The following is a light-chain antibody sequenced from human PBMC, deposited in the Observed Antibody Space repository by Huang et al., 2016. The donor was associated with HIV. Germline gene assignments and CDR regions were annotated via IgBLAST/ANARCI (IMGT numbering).Light chain of an antibody. CDR2: TAS. J-gene: IGKJ1*01. CDR1: QGISSL. CDR3: QQANSFPRT. V-gene: IGKV1-12*01. Sequence: DIQMTQSPSSVSASVGDRVTITCRASQGISSLLSWYQQKPGKAPNLLVYTASGLQSGVPPRFSGSGSGTDFTLTIRGLQPEDFATYYCQQANSFPRTFGQGTKVEIK.